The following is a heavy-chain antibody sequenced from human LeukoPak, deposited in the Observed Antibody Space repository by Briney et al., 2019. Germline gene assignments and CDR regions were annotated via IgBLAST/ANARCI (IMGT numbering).Heavy chain of an antibody. D-gene: IGHD2-15*01. CDR2: ISSGSNYI. Sequence: GGSLRLSCAASGFTFSSYSMYWVRQAPGKGLEWVSFISSGSNYIYYIDSVKGRFTMSRDNAKNSLYLQMNSLRVEDTAIYYCARVGCSGGTCYDYWGQGTLVTVSS. J-gene: IGHJ4*02. CDR1: GFTFSSYS. CDR3: ARVGCSGGTCYDY. V-gene: IGHV3-21*01.